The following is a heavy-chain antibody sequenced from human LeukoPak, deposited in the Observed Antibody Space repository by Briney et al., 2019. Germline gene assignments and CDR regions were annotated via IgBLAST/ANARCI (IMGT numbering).Heavy chain of an antibody. Sequence: GASVKVSCKASGYTFNSYYMHWVRQAPGQGLEWMGWISAYNGNTNYAQKLQGRVTMTTDASTSTAYMELRSLRSDDTAVYYCARVERWLQDYYMDVWGKGTTVTVSS. CDR3: ARVERWLQDYYMDV. J-gene: IGHJ6*03. V-gene: IGHV1-18*04. CDR1: GYTFNSYY. CDR2: ISAYNGNT. D-gene: IGHD5-24*01.